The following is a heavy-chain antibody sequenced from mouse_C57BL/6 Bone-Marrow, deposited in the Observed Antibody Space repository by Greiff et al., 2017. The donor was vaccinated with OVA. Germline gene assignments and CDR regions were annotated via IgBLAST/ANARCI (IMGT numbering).Heavy chain of an antibody. J-gene: IGHJ1*03. CDR1: GYTFTDYY. CDR3: ACYYYGSYWYFDG. D-gene: IGHD1-1*01. CDR2: IYPGSGNT. V-gene: IGHV1-76*01. Sequence: QVQLQQSGAELVRPGASVKLSCKASGYTFTDYYINWVKQRPGQGLEWIARIYPGSGNTYYNEKFKGKATLTVDKSSSTAYMQLSSLTSEDSAVYFCACYYYGSYWYFDGWGTGTTVTVSS.